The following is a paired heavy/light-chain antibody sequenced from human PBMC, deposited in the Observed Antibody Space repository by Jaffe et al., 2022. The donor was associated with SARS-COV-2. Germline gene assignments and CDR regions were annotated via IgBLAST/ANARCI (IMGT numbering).Heavy chain of an antibody. CDR1: GFTFSNYA. J-gene: IGHJ4*02. V-gene: IGHV3-23*04. Sequence: EVQLVESGGGLVQPGGSLRLSCVASGFTFSNYAMSWVRQPPGKGLEWVSAISGRGDRTYYADSVKGRFTISRDTSKSTLYLQMNSLRAEDTAVYYCAKVIVASIWVPFDYWGQGTLVTVSS. CDR2: ISGRGDRT. D-gene: IGHD5-12*01. CDR3: AKVIVASIWVPFDY.
Light chain of an antibody. CDR2: QDN. CDR3: QAWDSSAV. V-gene: IGLV3-1*01. J-gene: IGLJ2*01. Sequence: SYELTQPPSVSVSPGQTASITCSGDKLGDKFVCWYQQKPGQSPVLVIYQDNKRPSGIPERFSGSNSGNTATLTISGTQAIDEADYYCQAWDSSAVFGGGTKLTVL. CDR1: KLGDKF.